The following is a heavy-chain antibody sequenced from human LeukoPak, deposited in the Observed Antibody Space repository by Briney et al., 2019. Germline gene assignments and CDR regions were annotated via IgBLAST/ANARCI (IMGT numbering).Heavy chain of an antibody. V-gene: IGHV3-30*15. CDR1: GFTFSHYA. D-gene: IGHD3-3*01. Sequence: GGSLRLSCAASGFTFSHYAMHWLRQAPGKGLEWVATISFDGSNKHYADSVKGRFAISRDNSKNTLSLQVSSLGGEDTAVYCCARAASLYDSNYMDVWGKGTTVTVSS. J-gene: IGHJ6*03. CDR3: ARAASLYDSNYMDV. CDR2: ISFDGSNK.